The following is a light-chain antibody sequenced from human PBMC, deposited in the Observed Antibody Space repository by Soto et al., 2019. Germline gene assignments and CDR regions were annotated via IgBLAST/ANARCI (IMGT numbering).Light chain of an antibody. CDR1: QSVRSSF. CDR2: GAS. J-gene: IGKJ2*01. CDR3: QQHGSSPDT. Sequence: EIVLTQSPGTLSLSPGDRATLSCRASQSVRSSFLAWYQQKPGQAPRLLIYGASSRATGVPDRFSGSGSGTDFTLTISRLEPEDFAVYYCQQHGSSPDTFGQGTKLEIK. V-gene: IGKV3-20*01.